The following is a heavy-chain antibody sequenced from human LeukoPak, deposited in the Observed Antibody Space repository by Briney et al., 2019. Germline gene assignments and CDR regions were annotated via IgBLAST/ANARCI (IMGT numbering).Heavy chain of an antibody. CDR1: GGSFSGYY. J-gene: IGHJ4*02. Sequence: SETLSLTCAVYGGSFSGYYWSWIRQPPGKGLEWIGEINHSGSTNYNPSLKSRVTISVDTSKNQFSLKPSSVTAADTAVYYCASGRSGGRGYWGQGTLVTVSS. CDR3: ASGRSGGRGY. D-gene: IGHD2-15*01. V-gene: IGHV4-34*01. CDR2: INHSGST.